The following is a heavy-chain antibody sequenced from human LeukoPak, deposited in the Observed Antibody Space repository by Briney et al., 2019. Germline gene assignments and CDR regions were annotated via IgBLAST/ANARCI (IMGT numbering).Heavy chain of an antibody. CDR1: GFTFDDHG. CDR3: AKDQFGSGSYSLGGMDV. J-gene: IGHJ6*02. V-gene: IGHV3-43*02. CDR2: ISGDGGTT. D-gene: IGHD3-10*01. Sequence: PGGSLRLSCAASGFTFDDHGMHWVRQAPGKGLEWVSLISGDGGTTYYADSAKGRFTISRDNSKNSLYLQINNLRTEDTALYYCAKDQFGSGSYSLGGMDVWGQGTTVAVSS.